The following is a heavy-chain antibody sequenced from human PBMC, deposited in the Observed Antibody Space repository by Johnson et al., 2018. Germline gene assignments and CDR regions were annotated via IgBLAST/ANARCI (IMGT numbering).Heavy chain of an antibody. V-gene: IGHV3-15*01. CDR2: IKSNTDGGTT. CDR3: TTGNYGAFDI. CDR1: GFSFKNAW. J-gene: IGHJ3*02. D-gene: IGHD1-7*01. Sequence: VQLVQSGGGLVQPGRSLRLSCAASGFSFKNAWMNWVRQAPGKGLEWVGRIKSNTDGGTTEYVAPVKGRFTISRDDSKNTLHVQMNSLKTEDTAVYYCTTGNYGAFDIWGQGTMVTVSS.